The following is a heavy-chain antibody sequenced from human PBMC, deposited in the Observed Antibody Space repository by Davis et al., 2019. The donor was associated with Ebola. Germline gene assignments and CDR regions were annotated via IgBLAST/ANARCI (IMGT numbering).Heavy chain of an antibody. Sequence: GESLKISCAASGFTVSSNYMSWVRQAPGKGLEWVAVISYDGSNKYYVDSVKGRFTISRDNAKNSLYLQMNSLRAEDTAVYYCAREPHDGPFDYWGQGTLVTVSS. J-gene: IGHJ4*02. CDR2: ISYDGSNK. CDR1: GFTVSSNY. V-gene: IGHV3-30*03. CDR3: AREPHDGPFDY.